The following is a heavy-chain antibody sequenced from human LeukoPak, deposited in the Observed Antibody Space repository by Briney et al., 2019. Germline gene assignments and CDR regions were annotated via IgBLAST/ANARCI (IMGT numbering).Heavy chain of an antibody. J-gene: IGHJ5*02. Sequence: ASVKVSCKASGYTFTNYGISWVRQAPGQGLEWMGWISGYNGNTNYAQKLQDRVTMTTDTSTSTAYMELKSLRSDDTAVYYCARETVAGTNWFDPWGQGTLVIVSS. D-gene: IGHD6-19*01. CDR1: GYTFTNYG. CDR3: ARETVAGTNWFDP. CDR2: ISGYNGNT. V-gene: IGHV1-18*01.